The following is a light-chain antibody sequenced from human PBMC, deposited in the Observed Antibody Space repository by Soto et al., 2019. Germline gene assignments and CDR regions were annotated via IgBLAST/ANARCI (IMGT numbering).Light chain of an antibody. CDR3: AAWDDGLNGWV. Sequence: QAVLTQPPSASGTPGQRVTISCSGSSSNIGSNNVNWYQQLPGTAPKLLIYNNNQRPSGVPDRFSGSKSATSASLAISGLQSEDEADYYSAAWDDGLNGWVFGGGTKLTVL. CDR1: SSNIGSNN. J-gene: IGLJ3*02. CDR2: NNN. V-gene: IGLV1-44*01.